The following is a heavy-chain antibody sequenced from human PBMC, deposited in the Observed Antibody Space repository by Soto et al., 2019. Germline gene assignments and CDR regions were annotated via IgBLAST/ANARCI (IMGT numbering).Heavy chain of an antibody. CDR3: AASDYYDSSGYHAKNDAFDI. V-gene: IGHV1-58*02. Sequence: ASVKVSCKASGFTFTSSAMQWVRQARGQRLEWIGWIVVGSGNTDYAQKFQERVTITRDMSTSTAYMELSSLRSEDTAVYYCAASDYYDSSGYHAKNDAFDIWGQGTMVT. D-gene: IGHD3-22*01. CDR1: GFTFTSSA. J-gene: IGHJ3*02. CDR2: IVVGSGNT.